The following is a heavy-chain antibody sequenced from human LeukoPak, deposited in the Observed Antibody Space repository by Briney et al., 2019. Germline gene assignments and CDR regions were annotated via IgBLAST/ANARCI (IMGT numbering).Heavy chain of an antibody. CDR2: IIPTFGTA. Sequence: ASVKVSCKASGGTFSSYAISWVRQAPGQGLEWMGGIIPTFGTANYAQKFQGRVTITTDESTSTAYMELSSLRSEDTAVYYCVRGQFYGDYTLYYYYYMDVWGKGTTVTVSS. V-gene: IGHV1-69*05. CDR1: GGTFSSYA. J-gene: IGHJ6*03. CDR3: VRGQFYGDYTLYYYYYMDV. D-gene: IGHD4-17*01.